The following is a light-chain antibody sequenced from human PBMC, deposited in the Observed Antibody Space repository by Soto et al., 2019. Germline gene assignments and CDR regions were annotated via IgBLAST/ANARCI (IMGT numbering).Light chain of an antibody. V-gene: IGLV2-14*01. Sequence: QSALTQPASVSGSPGQSITISCTGTSSDVGGYNYVSWYQQHPGKAPKLMIYEVSNRPSGVSNRFSGSKSGNTASLTNSGLQAEDEADYYCRSYTSSSTLVFGTGTKVTVL. CDR3: RSYTSSSTLV. CDR1: SSDVGGYNY. CDR2: EVS. J-gene: IGLJ1*01.